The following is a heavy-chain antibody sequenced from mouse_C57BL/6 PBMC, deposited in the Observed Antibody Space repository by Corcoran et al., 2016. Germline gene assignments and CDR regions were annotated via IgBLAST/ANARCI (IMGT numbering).Heavy chain of an antibody. Sequence: EVQLQQSGPELVKPGASVKISCTASGYTFPDYYMNWVKQSHGKSLEWIGDINPNNGGTSYNQKFKGKATLTVDKSSSTAYMELRSLTSEDSAVYYCARDDYGSSWYFDVWGTGTTVTVSS. V-gene: IGHV1-26*01. D-gene: IGHD1-1*01. CDR1: GYTFPDYY. J-gene: IGHJ1*03. CDR2: INPNNGGT. CDR3: ARDDYGSSWYFDV.